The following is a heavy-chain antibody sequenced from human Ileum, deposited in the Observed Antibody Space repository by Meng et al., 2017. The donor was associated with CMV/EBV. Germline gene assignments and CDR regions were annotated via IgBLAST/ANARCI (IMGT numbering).Heavy chain of an antibody. CDR3: ARSRNALVRYYDIPSL. CDR1: GFTFSSYS. J-gene: IGHJ6*02. V-gene: IGHV3-21*01. CDR2: ISSSSSYI. Sequence: GESLKISCAASGFTFSSYSMNWVRQAPGKGLEWVSSISSSSSYIYYADSVKGRFTISRDNAKNSLYLQMNSLRAEDTAVYYCARSRNALVRYYDIPSLWGQGTTVTVSS. D-gene: IGHD3-9*01.